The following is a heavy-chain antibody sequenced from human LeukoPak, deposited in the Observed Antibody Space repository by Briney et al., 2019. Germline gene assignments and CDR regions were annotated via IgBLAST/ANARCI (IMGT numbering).Heavy chain of an antibody. CDR3: AKDGSGRQTTVTTAGWFDP. CDR2: ISWNSGSI. Sequence: PGRSLRLSCAASGFTFDDYAMHWVRHAPGKGLEWVSGISWNSGSIGYADSVKGRFTISRDNAKNSLYLQMNSLRAEDTALYYCAKDGSGRQTTVTTAGWFDPWGQGTLVTVSS. D-gene: IGHD4-11*01. V-gene: IGHV3-9*01. CDR1: GFTFDDYA. J-gene: IGHJ5*02.